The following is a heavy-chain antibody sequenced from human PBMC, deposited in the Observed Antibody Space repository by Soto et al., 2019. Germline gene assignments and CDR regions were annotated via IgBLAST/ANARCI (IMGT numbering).Heavy chain of an antibody. V-gene: IGHV3-9*01. CDR1: GFTFDDYA. J-gene: IGHJ3*02. Sequence: GGSLRLSCAASGFTFDDYAMHWVRQAPGKGLEWVSGISWNSGSIGYADSVKGRFTISRDNAKNSLYLQMNSLRAEDTALDYCAKDMGDTAMVTAFDIWGQGTMVTVSS. CDR2: ISWNSGSI. D-gene: IGHD5-18*01. CDR3: AKDMGDTAMVTAFDI.